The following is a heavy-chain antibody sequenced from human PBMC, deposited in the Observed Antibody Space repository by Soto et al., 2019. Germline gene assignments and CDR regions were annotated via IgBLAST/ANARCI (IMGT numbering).Heavy chain of an antibody. CDR3: ASSPPPGYCSGGSCYPSDAFDI. CDR2: MNPNSGNT. D-gene: IGHD2-15*01. J-gene: IGHJ3*02. CDR1: GYTFTSYD. Sequence: ASVKVSCKASGYTFTSYDINWVRQATGQGLEWMGWMNPNSGNTGYAQKFQGRVTMTRNTSISTAYMELSSLRSEDTAVYYCASSPPPGYCSGGSCYPSDAFDIWGQGTMVTVSS. V-gene: IGHV1-8*01.